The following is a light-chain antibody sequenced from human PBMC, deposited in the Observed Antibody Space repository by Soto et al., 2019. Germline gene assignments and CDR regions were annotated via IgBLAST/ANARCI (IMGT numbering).Light chain of an antibody. CDR3: LQDYNFPRT. J-gene: IGKJ1*01. Sequence: AIQMTQSPSSLSSSVGDRVTITCRASQDIRNDLGWYQQKPGKAPKILLYDGSKLQSGVPSRFSGSVSGTDFTLTISSLQPADFATYYCLQDYNFPRTFGQGTKVEVK. CDR1: QDIRND. V-gene: IGKV1-6*01. CDR2: DGS.